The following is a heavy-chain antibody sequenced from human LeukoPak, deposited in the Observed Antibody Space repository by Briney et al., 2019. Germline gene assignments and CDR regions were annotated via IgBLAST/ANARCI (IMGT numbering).Heavy chain of an antibody. V-gene: IGHV3-53*05. Sequence: GGSLRLSCTVSGFSVSDNSMSWVRQAPGKGLEWVSFIYSGTTHYSDSMKGRFTISRDNSKNSLYLEMNSLRPEDTAFHYCAKDGGHSSVLYYFESWGQGTLVTVSS. CDR3: AKDGGHSSVLYYFES. J-gene: IGHJ4*02. D-gene: IGHD6-19*01. CDR1: GFSVSDNS. CDR2: IYSGTT.